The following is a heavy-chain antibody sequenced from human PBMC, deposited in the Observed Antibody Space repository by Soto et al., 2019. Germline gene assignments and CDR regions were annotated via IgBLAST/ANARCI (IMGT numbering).Heavy chain of an antibody. J-gene: IGHJ4*02. D-gene: IGHD3-10*01. CDR1: GYTFTSYW. V-gene: IGHV5-51*01. Sequence: GESLKISCQGFGYTFTSYWIGWVRRVPGKGLEWMGIIFPADSDTRYSPSFQGQVTISADKSISTAYLQWSSLRASDTAMYYCARRRGSDFDYWCQGTLVTVSS. CDR2: IFPADSDT. CDR3: ARRRGSDFDY.